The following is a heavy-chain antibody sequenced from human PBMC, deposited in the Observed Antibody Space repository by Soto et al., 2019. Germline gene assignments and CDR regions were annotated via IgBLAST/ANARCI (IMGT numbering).Heavy chain of an antibody. J-gene: IGHJ6*02. Sequence: PVWSLRLSCVGSGFRLSRSAMSWIRQPPGKGLDWVSSISGSGGNSYLAECVEGRFIISRDNSKNTLYLQMNSLRAEDAAVYYCAKGRIDHYYGFDVWRQGTTVTVS. V-gene: IGHV3-23*01. D-gene: IGHD2-15*01. CDR1: GFRLSRSA. CDR3: AKGRIDHYYGFDV. CDR2: ISGSGGNS.